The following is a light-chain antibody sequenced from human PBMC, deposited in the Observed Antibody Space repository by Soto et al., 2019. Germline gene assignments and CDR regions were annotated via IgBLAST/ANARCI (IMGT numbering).Light chain of an antibody. CDR3: QQYNNWHPLT. CDR1: QSVSIN. CDR2: DAS. Sequence: EIVMTQSPGTLSVSAVERATLSCRASQSVSINLAWYQQKPGQAPRLLIYDASTRATGIPARFSGSGSGTEFTLTISSLQSKDFAVYYCQQYNNWHPLTFGGGTKVDIK. J-gene: IGKJ4*01. V-gene: IGKV3D-15*01.